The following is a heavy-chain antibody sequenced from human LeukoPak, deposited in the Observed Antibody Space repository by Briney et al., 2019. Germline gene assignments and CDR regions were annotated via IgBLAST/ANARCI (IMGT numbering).Heavy chain of an antibody. CDR3: ATYRITMVRGVILKGNWFDP. CDR2: INPSGGST. J-gene: IGHJ5*02. D-gene: IGHD3-10*01. Sequence: ASVKVSCKASGYTFTSYYMHWVRQAPGQGLEWMGIINPSGGSTNYAQKFQGRVTMTRDTSISTAYMELSSLRSEDTAVYYCATYRITMVRGVILKGNWFDPWGQGTLVTVSS. CDR1: GYTFTSYY. V-gene: IGHV1-46*01.